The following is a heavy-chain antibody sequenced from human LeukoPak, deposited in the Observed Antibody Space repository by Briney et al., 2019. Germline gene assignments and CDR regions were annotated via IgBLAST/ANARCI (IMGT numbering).Heavy chain of an antibody. CDR3: ARAPLEARYRNDY. CDR2: IYYSGST. CDR1: GGSISSGSYY. J-gene: IGHJ4*02. V-gene: IGHV4-61*01. D-gene: IGHD4-11*01. Sequence: PSETLSLTCTVSGGSISSGSYYWSWIRQPPGKGLEWIGYIYYSGSTNYNPSLKSRVTISVDTSKNQFSLKLSSVTAADTAVYYCARAPLEARYRNDYWGQGTLVTVSS.